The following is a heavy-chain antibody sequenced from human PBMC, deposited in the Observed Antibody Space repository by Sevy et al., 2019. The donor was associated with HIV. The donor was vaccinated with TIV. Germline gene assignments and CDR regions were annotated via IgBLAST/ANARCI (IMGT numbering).Heavy chain of an antibody. Sequence: GGSLRLSCAASGFTFSSYAMSWVRQAPGKGLEWVSAISGSGGSTYYADSVKGRFTISRDNSKNTLYLQMNSLRAEDTAVYYCAKDLNPSLPLLWFGELPTLDFDYWAQGTLVTVSS. CDR1: GFTFSSYA. V-gene: IGHV3-23*01. J-gene: IGHJ4*02. CDR2: ISGSGGST. CDR3: AKDLNPSLPLLWFGELPTLDFDY. D-gene: IGHD3-10*01.